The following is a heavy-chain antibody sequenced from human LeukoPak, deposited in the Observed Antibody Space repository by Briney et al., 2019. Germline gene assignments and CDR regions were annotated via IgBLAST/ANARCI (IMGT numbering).Heavy chain of an antibody. CDR1: GYNFRGYY. V-gene: IGHV1-2*02. CDR2: INPDSGDI. CDR3: AKDRWANYNILGA. J-gene: IGHJ5*02. D-gene: IGHD3-9*01. Sequence: PTASVKVSCKASGYNFRGYYMHWVRQAPGQGLEWMGWINPDSGDIKYAQKFQGRVTMTRDTLITTAYMELSSLTSDDTAVYFCAKDRWANYNILGAWGQGTLVTVSS.